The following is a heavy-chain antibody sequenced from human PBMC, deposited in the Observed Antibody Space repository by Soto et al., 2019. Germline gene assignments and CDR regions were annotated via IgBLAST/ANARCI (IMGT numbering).Heavy chain of an antibody. D-gene: IGHD2-15*01. J-gene: IGHJ3*02. V-gene: IGHV3-23*01. Sequence: EVQLLESGGGLVQPGGSLRLSCAASGFTFGNYAMIWVRQAPGKGLEWVSTISGGGDGTYYADSVRGRFTISRENSRNTGYLQMNSLRAEDTAVYYCAKKGLGSLATYCSTGDCHYAFDIWGQGTMVTVSS. CDR3: AKKGLGSLATYCSTGDCHYAFDI. CDR1: GFTFGNYA. CDR2: ISGGGDGT.